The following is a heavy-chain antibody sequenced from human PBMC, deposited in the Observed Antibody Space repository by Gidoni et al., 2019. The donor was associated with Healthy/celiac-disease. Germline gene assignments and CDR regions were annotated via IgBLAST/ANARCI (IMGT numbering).Heavy chain of an antibody. J-gene: IGHJ6*02. CDR1: GFTFSSYS. V-gene: IGHV3-21*01. Sequence: EVQLVESGGGLVKPGGSLRLPCAASGFTFSSYSMTWVRQAPGKGLEWVSSISSSSSYIYYADSVKDRFTISRDNAKNSLYLQMNSLRAEDTAVYYCARDIIAAAGLVYYYYGMDVWGQGTTVTVSS. D-gene: IGHD6-13*01. CDR2: ISSSSSYI. CDR3: ARDIIAAAGLVYYYYGMDV.